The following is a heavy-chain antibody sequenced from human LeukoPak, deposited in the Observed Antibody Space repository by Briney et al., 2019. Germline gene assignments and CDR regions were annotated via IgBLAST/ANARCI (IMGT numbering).Heavy chain of an antibody. V-gene: IGHV1-18*01. CDR3: ARGYYYDSSGYYLIDY. CDR2: ISAYNGNT. Sequence: ASVKVSCKASGYTFTSYGISWVRQAPGQGLEWMGWISAYNGNTNYAQKLQGRVTMTTDTSTSTAYMELGSLRSDDTAVYYCARGYYYDSSGYYLIDYWGQGTLVTVSS. CDR1: GYTFTSYG. J-gene: IGHJ4*02. D-gene: IGHD3-22*01.